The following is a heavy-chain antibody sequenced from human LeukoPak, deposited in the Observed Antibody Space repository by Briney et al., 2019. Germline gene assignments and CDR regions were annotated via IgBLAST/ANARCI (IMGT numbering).Heavy chain of an antibody. V-gene: IGHV1-8*01. J-gene: IGHJ6*02. CDR1: GYTFTVFD. D-gene: IGHD3-3*01. Sequence: ASVRVSCRASGYTFTVFDINWGRDTPGQGLEWVGWINPKTGDTVYAQNFQGRVTMTRDTSISTAYMELNSLRSEDTAVYYCAKGAIFGVTIRGYGMDVWGQGTSVSVSS. CDR2: INPKTGDT. CDR3: AKGAIFGVTIRGYGMDV.